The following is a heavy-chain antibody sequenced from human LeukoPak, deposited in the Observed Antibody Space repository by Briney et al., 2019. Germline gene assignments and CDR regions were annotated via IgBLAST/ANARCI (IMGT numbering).Heavy chain of an antibody. Sequence: SETLSLTCTVSGGSVTYTNYYWGWIRQPPGKGLQWIGVIYYNGKTYYNPSLKSRVTVAVDTSKNQFSLKLSSVTAADTAVYYCARTRITMVRGSYYNFWFDPWGQGTLVTVSS. CDR1: GGSVTYTNYY. D-gene: IGHD3-10*01. V-gene: IGHV4-39*01. CDR3: ARTRITMVRGSYYNFWFDP. CDR2: IYYNGKT. J-gene: IGHJ5*02.